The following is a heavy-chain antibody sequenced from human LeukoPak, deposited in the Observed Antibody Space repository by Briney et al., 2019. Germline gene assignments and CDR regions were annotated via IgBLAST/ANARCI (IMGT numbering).Heavy chain of an antibody. Sequence: PGGSLRLSCAASGFTFSSYAMHWVHQAPGKGLEWVAVISYDGSNKYYADSVKGRFTISRDNSKNTLYLQMNSLRAEDTAVYYCAREDYGDFEPVYFDYWGQGTLVTVSS. V-gene: IGHV3-30-3*01. CDR2: ISYDGSNK. CDR3: AREDYGDFEPVYFDY. J-gene: IGHJ4*02. CDR1: GFTFSSYA. D-gene: IGHD4-17*01.